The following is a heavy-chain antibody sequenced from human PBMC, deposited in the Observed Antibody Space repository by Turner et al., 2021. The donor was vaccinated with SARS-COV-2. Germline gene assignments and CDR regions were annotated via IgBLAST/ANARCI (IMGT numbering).Heavy chain of an antibody. CDR2: ISAYDGDT. Sequence: QVQLVQSGAELKKPGASVKVSCKASRYTFTSYGISWVRQAAGQGLEWMGWISAYDGDTNYAKKLQGRVTMTTDTSTSTAYMELRSLRSDDTAVYYCARVATSDTSSGWGDCFDYWGQGTLVTVSS. D-gene: IGHD6-19*01. CDR3: ARVATSDTSSGWGDCFDY. J-gene: IGHJ4*02. CDR1: RYTFTSYG. V-gene: IGHV1-18*04.